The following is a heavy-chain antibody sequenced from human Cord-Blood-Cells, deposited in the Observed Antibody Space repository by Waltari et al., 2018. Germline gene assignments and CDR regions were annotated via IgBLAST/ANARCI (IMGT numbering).Heavy chain of an antibody. CDR1: GGTFSSYA. D-gene: IGHD2-2*01. CDR3: ARELGYCSSTSCYAVPLDY. Sequence: QVQLVQSGAEVKKPGSSVKVSCKASGGTFSSYAISWVRQAPGQGLEWMGGIIPIFGTANYAQKFQCRVTITADESTSTAYMELSSLRSEDTAVYYCARELGYCSSTSCYAVPLDYWGQGTLVTVAS. J-gene: IGHJ4*02. V-gene: IGHV1-69*01. CDR2: IIPIFGTA.